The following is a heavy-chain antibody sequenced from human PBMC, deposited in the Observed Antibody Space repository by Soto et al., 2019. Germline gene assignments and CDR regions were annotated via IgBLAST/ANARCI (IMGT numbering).Heavy chain of an antibody. CDR1: GVSVTSSY. V-gene: IGHV4-59*02. J-gene: IGHJ4*02. CDR2: IYYTGST. Sequence: PSETLSLTCTVSGVSVTSSYWSWIRQSPGKGLEWIGYIYYTGSTNSNPSLKSRVTISVDTSKNQLSLMLTSVTAADTALYYCAKEGSSVSSQFDNWGRGTVVTVSS. D-gene: IGHD2-2*01. CDR3: AKEGSSVSSQFDN.